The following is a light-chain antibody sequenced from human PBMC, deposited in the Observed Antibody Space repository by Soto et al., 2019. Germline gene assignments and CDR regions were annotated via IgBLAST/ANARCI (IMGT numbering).Light chain of an antibody. Sequence: EIVMTQSPGTLSLSPGEGATLSCRASRSVNSNYLAWYQQKPGQAPRLLIYDASNRATGVPARFSGSGSGTDFTLTISRLEPEDFAVYYCQQRSNWPTFGQGTRLEIK. CDR1: RSVNSNY. CDR3: QQRSNWPT. V-gene: IGKV3D-20*02. J-gene: IGKJ5*01. CDR2: DAS.